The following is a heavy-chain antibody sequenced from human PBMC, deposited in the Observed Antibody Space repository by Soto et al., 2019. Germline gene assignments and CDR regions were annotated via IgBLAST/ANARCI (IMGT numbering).Heavy chain of an antibody. CDR3: ARRGAFGGVIVYGMDV. CDR2: INPNSGGT. Sequence: ASVKVSCKASGYTFTGYYMHWVRQAPGQGLEWMGWINPNSGGTNYAQKFQGWVTMTRDTSISTAYMELSRLRSDDTAVYYCARRGAFGGVIVYGMDVWGQGTTVTVSS. D-gene: IGHD3-16*02. J-gene: IGHJ6*02. V-gene: IGHV1-2*04. CDR1: GYTFTGYY.